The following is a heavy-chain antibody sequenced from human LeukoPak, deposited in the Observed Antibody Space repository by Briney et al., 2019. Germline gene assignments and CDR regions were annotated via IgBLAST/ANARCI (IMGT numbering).Heavy chain of an antibody. V-gene: IGHV1-18*01. Sequence: ASVKVSCKASGGTFSSYAISWVRQAPGQGLEWMGWISAYNGNTNYAQKLQGRVTMTTDTSTSTAYMELRSLRSDDTAVYYCASSVQRGYSYGFGLTTSTSPFDYWGQGTLVTVSS. CDR2: ISAYNGNT. D-gene: IGHD5-18*01. CDR3: ASSVQRGYSYGFGLTTSTSPFDY. CDR1: GGTFSSYA. J-gene: IGHJ4*02.